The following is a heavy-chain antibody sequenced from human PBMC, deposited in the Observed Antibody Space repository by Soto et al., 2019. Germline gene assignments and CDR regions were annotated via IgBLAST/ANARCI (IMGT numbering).Heavy chain of an antibody. D-gene: IGHD3-16*01. CDR1: GFTFSSYE. J-gene: IGHJ6*02. CDR3: ARDRGTHYYYYGMDV. V-gene: IGHV3-48*03. CDR2: ISSSGSTI. Sequence: EVQLVESGGGLVQPGGSLRLSCAASGFTFSSYEMNWVRQAPGKGLEWVSYISSSGSTIYYADSVKGRFTISRDNAKNSLYLEINSLRAEDTAVYYCARDRGTHYYYYGMDVWGQGTTVTVSS.